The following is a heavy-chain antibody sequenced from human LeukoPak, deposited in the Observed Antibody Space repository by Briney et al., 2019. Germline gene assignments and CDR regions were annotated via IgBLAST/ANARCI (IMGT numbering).Heavy chain of an antibody. J-gene: IGHJ4*02. Sequence: GGSLRLSCAASGFTFSRNAMHWVRRAPGKGLEWVAVTSYDGDITYYADSVKGRFTISRDNPKNTLYLQLNSLRAEDTAVYYCARDSTYYYDSGSSGPHYFDYWGQGTLVTVSS. CDR1: GFTFSRNA. V-gene: IGHV3-30*01. CDR3: ARDSTYYYDSGSSGPHYFDY. D-gene: IGHD3-10*01. CDR2: TSYDGDIT.